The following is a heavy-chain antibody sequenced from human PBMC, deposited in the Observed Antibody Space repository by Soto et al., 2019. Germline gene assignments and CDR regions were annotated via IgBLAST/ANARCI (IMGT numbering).Heavy chain of an antibody. V-gene: IGHV4-34*01. Sequence: SETLSLTCAVYGGSFSGYYWSWIRQPPGKGLEWIGEINHSGSTNYNPSLKSRVTISVDTSKNQFSLKLSSVTAADTAVYYCARMSIAARRGYYYGMDVWGKGTTVTVSS. CDR2: INHSGST. D-gene: IGHD6-6*01. CDR1: GGSFSGYY. CDR3: ARMSIAARRGYYYGMDV. J-gene: IGHJ6*04.